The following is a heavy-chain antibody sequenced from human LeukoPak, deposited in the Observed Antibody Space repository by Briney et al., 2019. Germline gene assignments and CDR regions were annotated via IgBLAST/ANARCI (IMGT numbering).Heavy chain of an antibody. CDR2: ISGSNSYI. J-gene: IGHJ4*02. D-gene: IGHD3-16*01. CDR1: GFTFNSYS. Sequence: GGSLRLSCAASGFTFNSYSMNWVRQAPGKGLEWVSSISGSNSYIYYADSMKGRFTISRDNAKNSLYLQMNSLRAEDTAVYYCARRGGQGNHVWGTYVYWGQGTLVTVSS. CDR3: ARRGGQGNHVWGTYVY. V-gene: IGHV3-21*01.